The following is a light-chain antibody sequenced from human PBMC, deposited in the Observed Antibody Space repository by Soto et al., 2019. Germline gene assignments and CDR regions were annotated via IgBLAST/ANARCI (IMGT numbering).Light chain of an antibody. CDR3: SSYTSNNHVV. Sequence: QSALTQPASMSGSPGQSITISCTGTSSDVGGYNYVSWYQQHPGRAPKLMIYEVSNRPSGVSIRFSGSKSGNTASLTISGLQAEDEAHYYCSSYTSNNHVVFGGGTQLTVL. CDR2: EVS. CDR1: SSDVGGYNY. V-gene: IGLV2-14*01. J-gene: IGLJ2*01.